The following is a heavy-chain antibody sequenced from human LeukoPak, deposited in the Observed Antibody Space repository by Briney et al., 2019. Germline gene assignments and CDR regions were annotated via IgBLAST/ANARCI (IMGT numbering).Heavy chain of an antibody. J-gene: IGHJ4*02. Sequence: SVKVSCKASGGTFSSYAISWVGQAPGQGLEWMGRIIPILGIANYAQKFQGRVTITADKSTSTAYMELSSLRSEDTAMYYCARDGQAGSRTQSDYWGQGTLVTVSS. CDR2: IIPILGIA. V-gene: IGHV1-69*04. D-gene: IGHD6-13*01. CDR3: ARDGQAGSRTQSDY. CDR1: GGTFSSYA.